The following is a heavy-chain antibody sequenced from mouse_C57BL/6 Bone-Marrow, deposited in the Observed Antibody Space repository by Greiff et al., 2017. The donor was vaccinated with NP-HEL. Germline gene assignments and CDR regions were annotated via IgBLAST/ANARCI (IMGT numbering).Heavy chain of an antibody. D-gene: IGHD1-1*01. V-gene: IGHV1-5*01. J-gene: IGHJ1*03. CDR3: TRSITTVVAGDWYFDV. CDR2: IYPGNSDT. CDR1: GYTFTSYW. Sequence: EVQLVESGTVLARPGASVKMSCKTSGYTFTSYWMHWVNQRPGQGLEWIGAIYPGNSDTSYNQKFKGKAKLTAVTSASTAYMELSSLTNEDSAVYYCTRSITTVVAGDWYFDVWGTGTTVTVSS.